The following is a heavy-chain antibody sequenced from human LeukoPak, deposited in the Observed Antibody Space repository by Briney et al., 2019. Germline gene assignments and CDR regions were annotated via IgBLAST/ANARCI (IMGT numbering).Heavy chain of an antibody. CDR1: GFTFSSYA. CDR3: TRVARGIWSGYSPPGY. Sequence: GGSLRLSCAASGFTFSSYAMSWVRQAPGKRLEWVGFIRSKACGGTTEYAASVKGRFTISRDDSKSIAYLQMNSLKTEDTAVYYCTRVARGIWSGYSPPGYWGQGTLVTVSS. J-gene: IGHJ4*02. V-gene: IGHV3-49*04. CDR2: IRSKACGGTT. D-gene: IGHD3-3*01.